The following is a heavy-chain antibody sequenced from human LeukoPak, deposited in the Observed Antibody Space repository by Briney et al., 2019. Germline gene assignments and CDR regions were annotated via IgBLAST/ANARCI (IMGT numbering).Heavy chain of an antibody. J-gene: IGHJ4*02. CDR1: RGSISSGSYY. CDR3: ASAPDFWSAYGDY. Sequence: SETLSLTCTVSRGSISSGSYYWGWIRQPPGKGLEWIGSIYYSGSTYYNPSLKSRVTISVDTSKNQFSLKLSSVTAADTAVYYCASAPDFWSAYGDYWGQGTLVNVSS. D-gene: IGHD3-3*01. CDR2: IYYSGST. V-gene: IGHV4-39*07.